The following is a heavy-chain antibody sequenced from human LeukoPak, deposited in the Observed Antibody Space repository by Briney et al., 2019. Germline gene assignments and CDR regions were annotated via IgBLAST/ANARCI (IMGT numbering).Heavy chain of an antibody. CDR3: ASPGGGSTWYNWFDP. D-gene: IGHD6-13*01. CDR1: GGSISSGDYY. J-gene: IGHJ5*02. V-gene: IGHV4-30-4*01. Sequence: SQTLSLTCTVSGGSISSGDYYWSWIRQPPGKGLEWIGYIYYSGSTYYNPSLKSRVTISVDTSKNQFSLKLSSVTAADTAVYYCASPGGGSTWYNWFDPWGQGILVTVS. CDR2: IYYSGST.